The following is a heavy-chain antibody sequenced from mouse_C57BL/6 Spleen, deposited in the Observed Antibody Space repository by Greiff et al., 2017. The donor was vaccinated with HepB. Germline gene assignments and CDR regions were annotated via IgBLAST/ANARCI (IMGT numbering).Heavy chain of an antibody. J-gene: IGHJ4*01. CDR1: GFSLTSYG. D-gene: IGHD2-3*01. Sequence: VQLQESGPGLVQPSQSLSITCTVPGFSLTSYGVHWVRQSPGKGLEWLGVIWSGGSTDYNAAFISRLSISKDNSKSQVFFKMNSLQADDTAIYYCARRGDGPNYYAMDYWGQGTSVTVSS. CDR3: ARRGDGPNYYAMDY. V-gene: IGHV2-2*01. CDR2: IWSGGST.